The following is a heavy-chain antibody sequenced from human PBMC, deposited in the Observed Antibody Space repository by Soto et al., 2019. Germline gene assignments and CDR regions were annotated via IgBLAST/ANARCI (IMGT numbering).Heavy chain of an antibody. CDR1: GGSLSAYS. V-gene: IGHV4-34*01. CDR2: GKDGGRT. CDR3: ERGHERVVATH. J-gene: IGHJ4*02. Sequence: QVQLQQWGAGLLKPPETLAINCAVTGGSLSAYSWSWIRQPPGKGLVWLGEGKDGGRTHYSPALRGRITISSDTFNAELPLRLNFGTAADAGVYYGERGHERVVATHWDQGSLVTVPT. D-gene: IGHD5-12*01.